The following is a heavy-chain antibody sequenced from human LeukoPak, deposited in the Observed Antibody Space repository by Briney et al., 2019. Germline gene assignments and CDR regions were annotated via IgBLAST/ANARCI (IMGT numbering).Heavy chain of an antibody. CDR1: GYSFTSYW. CDR2: IYPGDSDT. D-gene: IGHD4-17*01. CDR3: ARHIGTTVTTPYWYFDL. Sequence: GESLKISCKGSGYSFTSYWIGWVRQMPGKGLEWMGIIYPGDSDTRYSPSFQGQVTISADKSISTAYLQWSSLKASDTAMYYCARHIGTTVTTPYWYFDLWGRGTLVTVSS. J-gene: IGHJ2*01. V-gene: IGHV5-51*01.